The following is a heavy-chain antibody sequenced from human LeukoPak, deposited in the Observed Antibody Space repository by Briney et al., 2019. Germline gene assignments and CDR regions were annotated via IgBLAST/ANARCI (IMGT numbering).Heavy chain of an antibody. CDR2: INAGNGNT. V-gene: IGHV1-3*01. D-gene: IGHD3-10*01. J-gene: IGHJ4*02. Sequence: ASVKVSCKASGYTFTSYAMHWVRQAPGQRLEWMGWINAGNGNTKYPQKFQGRVTITRDPSASTAYMELSSLRSEDTAVYYCARDLSVFRYYFDYWGQGTLVTVSS. CDR3: ARDLSVFRYYFDY. CDR1: GYTFTSYA.